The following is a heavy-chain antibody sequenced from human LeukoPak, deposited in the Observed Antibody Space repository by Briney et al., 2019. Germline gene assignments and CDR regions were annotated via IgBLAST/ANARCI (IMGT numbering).Heavy chain of an antibody. J-gene: IGHJ3*02. V-gene: IGHV3-43*01. Sequence: SGGSLRLSCAASGFTFDDYTMHWVRQAPGKCLEWVSLISWDGGSTYYADSVKGRFTISRDNSKNSLYLQMNSLRTEDTALYYCAKDTGTSYDAFDIWGQGTMVTVSS. CDR2: ISWDGGST. CDR1: GFTFDDYT. CDR3: AKDTGTSYDAFDI. D-gene: IGHD1-7*01.